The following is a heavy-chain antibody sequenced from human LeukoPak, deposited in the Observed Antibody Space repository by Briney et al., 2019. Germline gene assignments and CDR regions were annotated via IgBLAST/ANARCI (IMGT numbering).Heavy chain of an antibody. Sequence: PSETLSLTCTVSGGSISSSSYYWGWLRQPPGKGLEWIGSIYYSGSTYYNPSLKSRVTISVDTSKNQFSLKLSSVTAADTAVYYCARHDSDSSGYRYYYGMDVWGQGTTVTVSS. CDR3: ARHDSDSSGYRYYYGMDV. CDR2: IYYSGST. V-gene: IGHV4-39*01. J-gene: IGHJ6*02. D-gene: IGHD3-22*01. CDR1: GGSISSSSYY.